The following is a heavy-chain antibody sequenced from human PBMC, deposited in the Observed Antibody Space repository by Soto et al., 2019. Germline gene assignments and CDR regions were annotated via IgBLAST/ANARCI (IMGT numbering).Heavy chain of an antibody. CDR1: GGSISSYY. CDR2: IYYSGST. Sequence: SETLSLTCTVSGGSISSYYWSWIRQPPGKGLEWIGYIYYSGSTNYNPSLKSRVTISVDTSKNQFSLKLSSVTAADTAVYYCGRLGVAGSEIDHWGQGTLVTVSS. V-gene: IGHV4-59*01. CDR3: GRLGVAGSEIDH. D-gene: IGHD6-19*01. J-gene: IGHJ4*02.